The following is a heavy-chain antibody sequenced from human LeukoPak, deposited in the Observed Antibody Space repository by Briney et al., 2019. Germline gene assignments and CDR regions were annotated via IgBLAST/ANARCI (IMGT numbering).Heavy chain of an antibody. D-gene: IGHD6-6*01. CDR1: GFTFSSYS. J-gene: IGHJ4*02. CDR2: ISSSSSTI. V-gene: IGHV3-48*01. CDR3: ARDLKQLVLDY. Sequence: GGSLRLSCAASGFTFSSYSMNWVRQAPGKGLEWVSYISSSSSTIYYADSVKGRLTISRDNAKNSLYLQMNSLRAEDTAVYYCARDLKQLVLDYWGQGTLVTVSS.